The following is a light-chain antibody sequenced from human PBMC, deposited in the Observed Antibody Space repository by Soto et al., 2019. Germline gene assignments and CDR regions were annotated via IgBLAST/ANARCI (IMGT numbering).Light chain of an antibody. V-gene: IGKV1-5*01. CDR3: QQYDSSSPT. CDR2: DAS. J-gene: IGKJ2*01. CDR1: QNISVW. Sequence: DIQMTQSPSTLSASVGDGVTITCRASQNISVWLAWYQQRPGKAPKLLIYDASNLETGVSSRFSGSGSGTEFTLTSRSLQPDDFANYYCQQYDSSSPTFGQGTKLEIK.